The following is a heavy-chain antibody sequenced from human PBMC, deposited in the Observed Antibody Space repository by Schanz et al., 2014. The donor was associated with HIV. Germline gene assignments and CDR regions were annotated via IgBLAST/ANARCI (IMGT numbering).Heavy chain of an antibody. CDR1: GFTFNNYA. V-gene: IGHV3-23*01. CDR2: IRKRGGRS. D-gene: IGHD3-22*01. J-gene: IGHJ4*02. Sequence: EVQLLDSGGGLVQPGGSLRLSCVASGFTFNNYAMTWVRQAPGKGLACVSSIRKRGGRSYYADSVNGRFTISRDNSKNTLYLEMTTLRTEDTAVYYCAKPEYDSRGNSQSHFDYWGQGTLVTVSS. CDR3: AKPEYDSRGNSQSHFDY.